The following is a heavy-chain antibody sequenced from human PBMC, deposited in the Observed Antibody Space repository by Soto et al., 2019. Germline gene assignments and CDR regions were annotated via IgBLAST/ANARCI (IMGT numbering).Heavy chain of an antibody. V-gene: IGHV3-33*01. CDR1: GFTFSSYG. CDR3: ARDYDSSGYPRYYFDY. D-gene: IGHD3-22*01. CDR2: IWYDGSNK. J-gene: IGHJ4*02. Sequence: QPGGSLRLSCAASGFTFSSYGMHWVRQAPGKGLEWVAVIWYDGSNKYYADSVKGRFTISRDNSKNTLYLQMNSLRAEDTAVYYCARDYDSSGYPRYYFDYWGQGTLVTVSS.